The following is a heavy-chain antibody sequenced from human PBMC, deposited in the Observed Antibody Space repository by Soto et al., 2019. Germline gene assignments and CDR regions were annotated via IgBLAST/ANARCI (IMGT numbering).Heavy chain of an antibody. CDR2: INHSGST. J-gene: IGHJ4*02. CDR1: GGSFSGYY. D-gene: IGHD3-10*01. CDR3: ARGPITMVRGFKFDY. Sequence: QVQLQQWGAGLLKPSETLSLTCAVYGGSFSGYYWSWIRQPPGKGLEWIGEINHSGSTNYNPSLKSRVTISVDTSKNQFSLKLSSVTAADTAVYYCARGPITMVRGFKFDYWGQGTLVTVSS. V-gene: IGHV4-34*01.